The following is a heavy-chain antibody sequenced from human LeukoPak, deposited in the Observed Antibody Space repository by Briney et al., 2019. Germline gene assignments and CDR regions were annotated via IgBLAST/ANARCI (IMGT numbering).Heavy chain of an antibody. CDR2: ISSSSSTI. CDR1: GFTFSSYS. J-gene: IGHJ4*02. D-gene: IGHD3-3*01. CDR3: ARVSWSGYYY. V-gene: IGHV3-48*01. Sequence: GGSLRLSCAASGFTFSSYSMNWVRQAPGKGLELVSYISSSSSTIYYADSVKGRFTISRDNAKNSLYLQMNSLRAEDTAVYYCARVSWSGYYYWGQGTLVTVSS.